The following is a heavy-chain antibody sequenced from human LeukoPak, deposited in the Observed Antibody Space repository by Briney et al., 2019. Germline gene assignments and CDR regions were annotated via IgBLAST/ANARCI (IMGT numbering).Heavy chain of an antibody. V-gene: IGHV3-64D*06. Sequence: PGGSLRLSCAASGFTFSSYGMHWVRQAPGKGLEYVSAISSNGGSTYYADSVKGRFTISRDNSKNTLYLQMSSLRAEDTALYYCAKGYGIVGATIDYWGQGTLVTVSS. CDR2: ISSNGGST. CDR3: AKGYGIVGATIDY. J-gene: IGHJ4*02. D-gene: IGHD1-26*01. CDR1: GFTFSSYG.